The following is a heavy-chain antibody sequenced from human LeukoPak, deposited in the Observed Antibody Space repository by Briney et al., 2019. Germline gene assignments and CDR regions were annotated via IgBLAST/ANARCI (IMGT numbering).Heavy chain of an antibody. Sequence: SETLSLTCTVSGGSISSSTYYWSWIRQSPGKGLEWIGEIDEFGRTKYNPSVKSRVAISVDTSKNQFSLRLSSVTAADSATYYCARPGYCSSTICSGFMHVWGKGTTVTVSS. CDR3: ARPGYCSSTICSGFMHV. J-gene: IGHJ6*04. V-gene: IGHV4-39*07. CDR2: IDEFGRT. CDR1: GGSISSSTYY. D-gene: IGHD2-2*01.